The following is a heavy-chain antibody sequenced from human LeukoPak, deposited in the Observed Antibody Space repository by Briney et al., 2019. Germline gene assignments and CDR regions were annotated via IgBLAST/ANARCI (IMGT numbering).Heavy chain of an antibody. CDR1: GFTISSFW. J-gene: IGHJ4*02. Sequence: PGGSLRLSCAASGFTISSFWMSWVRQAPGKEPEWLATIRYDAGTRYYADSMRGRFTISRDNAQNSLYLQINSLRAEDTAVYYCAALPVRYGSYGIAATGTIDYWGQGTLVTVSS. CDR2: IRYDAGTR. V-gene: IGHV3-7*03. CDR3: AALPVRYGSYGIAATGTIDY. D-gene: IGHD6-13*01.